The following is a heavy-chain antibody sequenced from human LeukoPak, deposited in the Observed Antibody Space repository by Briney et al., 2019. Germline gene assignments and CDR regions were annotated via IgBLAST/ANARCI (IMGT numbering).Heavy chain of an antibody. V-gene: IGHV1-2*02. J-gene: IGHJ4*02. D-gene: IGHD1-26*01. CDR2: INPNSGGT. CDR3: ARSGSRGTRVHFDY. Sequence: ASVKVSCKASGYTFTGYYMHWVRQAPGQGLEWMGWINPNSGGTNYAQKFQGRVTMTRDTSISTAYMELSRLRSDGTAVYYCARSGSRGTRVHFDYWGQGTLVTVSS. CDR1: GYTFTGYY.